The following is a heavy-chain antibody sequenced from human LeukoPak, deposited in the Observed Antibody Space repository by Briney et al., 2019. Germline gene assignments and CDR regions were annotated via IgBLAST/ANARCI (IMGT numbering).Heavy chain of an antibody. Sequence: ASVKVSCKAPGYTFTSYGISWVRQAPGQGLEWMGWISAYNGNTNYAQKLQGRVTMTTDTSTSTAYMELRSLRSDDTAVYYCARISPPLVAFDLWGQGTMVTVSS. J-gene: IGHJ3*01. CDR3: ARISPPLVAFDL. CDR2: ISAYNGNT. CDR1: GYTFTSYG. D-gene: IGHD2-15*01. V-gene: IGHV1-18*01.